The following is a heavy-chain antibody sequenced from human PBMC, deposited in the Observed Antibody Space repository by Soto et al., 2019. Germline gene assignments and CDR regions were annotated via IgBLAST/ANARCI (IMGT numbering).Heavy chain of an antibody. V-gene: IGHV1-24*01. CDR3: APVYYCDSRGIVSWFDS. CDR1: GTPPTELC. CDR2: FNPEDDET. J-gene: IGHJ5*01. Sequence: SVKGSVSVFGTPPTELCRYWVRQALGNGSEWMGGFNPEDDETIYAEKFQGRVTMTEDTATETAYMELSSLTSEDTALYYCAPVYYCDSRGIVSWFDSWGQGTLVTVSS. D-gene: IGHD3-22*01.